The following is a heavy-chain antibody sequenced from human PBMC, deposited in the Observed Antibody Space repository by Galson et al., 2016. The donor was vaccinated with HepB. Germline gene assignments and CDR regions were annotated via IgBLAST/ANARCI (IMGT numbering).Heavy chain of an antibody. CDR2: ISWNSGTI. J-gene: IGHJ4*02. V-gene: IGHV3-9*01. CDR1: GFAFDEYA. CDR3: VKDMSAGAAPSGCFDH. Sequence: SLRLSCAASGFAFDEYAMHWVRQAPGKGLEWVSTISWNSGTIHYVDSVKGRFTTSRDNAKNSLYLHMDSLKAEDTALYYCVKDMSAGAAPSGCFDHWGQGTLVTVSS. D-gene: IGHD6-13*01.